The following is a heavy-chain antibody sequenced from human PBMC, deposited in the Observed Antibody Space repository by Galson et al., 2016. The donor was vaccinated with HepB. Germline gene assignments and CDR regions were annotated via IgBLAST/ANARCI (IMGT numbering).Heavy chain of an antibody. CDR1: GFTFSSYW. V-gene: IGHV3-7*03. CDR3: ARERIATPVAPVEY. Sequence: SLRLSCAASGFTFSSYWMTWVRRAPGKGLEWVANIKQDGSETSYVDSVKGRFTISRDNAKNSMYLQMNSLGVEDTAFYYCARERIATPVAPVEYWGQGTLVTVSS. D-gene: IGHD6-13*01. CDR2: IKQDGSET. J-gene: IGHJ4*02.